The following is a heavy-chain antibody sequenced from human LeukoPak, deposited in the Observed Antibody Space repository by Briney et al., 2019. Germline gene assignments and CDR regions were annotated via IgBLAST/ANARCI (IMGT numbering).Heavy chain of an antibody. V-gene: IGHV4-30-4*01. J-gene: IGHJ6*02. Sequence: SQTLSLTCTVSGGSISSGDYYWSWIRQPPGKGLEWIGYIYYSGSTYYNPSLKSRVTISVDTSKNQFSLKLSSVTAADTAVYYCARVSYDILTGKGYGMDVWGQGTTVTVSS. CDR2: IYYSGST. D-gene: IGHD3-9*01. CDR3: ARVSYDILTGKGYGMDV. CDR1: GGSISSGDYY.